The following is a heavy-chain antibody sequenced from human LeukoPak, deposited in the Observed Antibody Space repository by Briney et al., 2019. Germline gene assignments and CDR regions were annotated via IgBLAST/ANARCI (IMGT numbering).Heavy chain of an antibody. D-gene: IGHD6-19*01. CDR3: ARSGEDGGWSAYWYFDL. V-gene: IGHV3-74*01. J-gene: IGHJ2*01. CDR1: GFTFSSYW. CDR2: INSDGSST. Sequence: PGGSLRLSCAASGFTFSSYWMHWVRQAPGKGLVWVSRINSDGSSTSYADSVKGRFTISRDNAKNTLYLQMNSLRAEDTAVYYCARSGEDGGWSAYWYFDLWGRGTLVTVSS.